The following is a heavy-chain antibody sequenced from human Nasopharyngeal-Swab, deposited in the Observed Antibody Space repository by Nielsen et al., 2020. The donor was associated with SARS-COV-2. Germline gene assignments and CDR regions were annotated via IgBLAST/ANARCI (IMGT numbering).Heavy chain of an antibody. J-gene: IGHJ6*03. D-gene: IGHD2-2*01. V-gene: IGHV1-18*01. CDR2: ISAYNGNT. Sequence: WVRQAPGQGLEWMGWISAYNGNTNYAQKLQGRVTMTTDTSTSTAYMELRSLRSDDTAVYYCASCSSASCPPKYYYMDAWGKGTTVTVSS. CDR3: ASCSSASCPPKYYYMDA.